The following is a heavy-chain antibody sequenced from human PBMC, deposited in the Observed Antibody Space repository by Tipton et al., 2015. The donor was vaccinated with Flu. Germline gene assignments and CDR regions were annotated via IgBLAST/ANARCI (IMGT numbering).Heavy chain of an antibody. CDR1: GFTFREYY. CDR3: AREGRFLGSGPNPGAFDI. CDR2: ISYVGNTV. V-gene: IGHV3-11*01. J-gene: IGHJ3*02. D-gene: IGHD6-19*01. Sequence: SLRLSCAASGFTFREYYMSWFRQAPGKGLELVSYISYVGNTVYYGDSVKGRFTISRDSAKNSLYLQMDSLRVEDTAMYYCAREGRFLGSGPNPGAFDIWGHGTMVTVSS.